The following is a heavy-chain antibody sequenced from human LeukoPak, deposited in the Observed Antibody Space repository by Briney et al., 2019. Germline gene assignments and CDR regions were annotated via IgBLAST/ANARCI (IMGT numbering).Heavy chain of an antibody. CDR2: IFYGGST. CDR1: GGSISNSNYY. J-gene: IGHJ4*02. Sequence: SETLSLTCTVSGGSISNSNYYWGWIRQPPGKGLEWIGSIFYGGSTYYNPSLKSRVTISVGTSKNQFSLNLSSVTAADTAVYYCARTKWLQLPTPFNYWGQGTLVTVSS. CDR3: ARTKWLQLPTPFNY. V-gene: IGHV4-39*07. D-gene: IGHD5-24*01.